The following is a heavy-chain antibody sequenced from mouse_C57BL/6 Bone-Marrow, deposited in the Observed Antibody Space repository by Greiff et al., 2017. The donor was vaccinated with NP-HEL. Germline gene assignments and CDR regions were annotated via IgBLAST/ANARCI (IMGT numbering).Heavy chain of an antibody. CDR1: GFTFSSYT. CDR2: ISGGGGNT. J-gene: IGHJ1*03. V-gene: IGHV5-9*01. D-gene: IGHD3-1*01. Sequence: VKLVESGGGLVKPGGSLKLSCAASGFTFSSYTMSWVRQTPEKRLEWVATISGGGGNTYYPDSVKGRFTISRDNAKNTLYLQMSSLRSEDTALYYCAGTFDWYFDVWGTGTTVTVSS. CDR3: AGTFDWYFDV.